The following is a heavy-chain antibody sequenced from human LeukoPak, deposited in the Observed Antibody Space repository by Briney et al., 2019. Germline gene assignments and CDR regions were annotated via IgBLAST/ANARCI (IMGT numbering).Heavy chain of an antibody. CDR3: ARDSRGSYLGY. CDR2: IYYSGST. Sequence: SSETLSLTCTVSGGSISSGSYYWSWIRQPAGKGLEWIGYIYYSGSTNYNPSLKSRVTISVDTSKNQFSLKLSSVTAADTAVYYCARDSRGSYLGYWGQGTLVTVSS. J-gene: IGHJ4*02. V-gene: IGHV4-61*10. D-gene: IGHD1-26*01. CDR1: GGSISSGSYY.